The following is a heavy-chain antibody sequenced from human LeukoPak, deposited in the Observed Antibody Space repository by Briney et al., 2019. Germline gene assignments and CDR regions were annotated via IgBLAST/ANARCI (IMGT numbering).Heavy chain of an antibody. J-gene: IGHJ4*02. V-gene: IGHV3-23*01. D-gene: IGHD4-17*01. CDR1: GFTFSSYS. CDR3: AKAWVPTTVTTFDY. Sequence: GGSLRLSCAASGFTFSSYSMNWVRQAPGKGLEWVSAINGSGGSTYYADSVKGRFTISRDNSKNTLYLQMNSLRAEDTAVYYCAKAWVPTTVTTFDYWGQGTLVTVSS. CDR2: INGSGGST.